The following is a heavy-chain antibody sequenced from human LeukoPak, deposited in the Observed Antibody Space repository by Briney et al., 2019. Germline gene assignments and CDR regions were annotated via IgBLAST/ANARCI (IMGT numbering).Heavy chain of an antibody. CDR2: IKSDGSGI. V-gene: IGHV3-7*03. D-gene: IGHD1/OR15-1a*01. J-gene: IGHJ6*04. Sequence: GGSLRLSCAVSGFPFSNSWMYWVRQAPGKGLEGVANIKSDGSGISYVDTVKGPFIISRDNARNSLYLQMNSRRVEDTAVYFCAGGNSMDVWGKGTAVTVTS. CDR3: AGGNSMDV. CDR1: GFPFSNSW.